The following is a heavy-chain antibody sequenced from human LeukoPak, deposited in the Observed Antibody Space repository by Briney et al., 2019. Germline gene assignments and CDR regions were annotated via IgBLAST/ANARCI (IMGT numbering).Heavy chain of an antibody. Sequence: ASVKVSCKASGYTFTSYDINWVRQATGQGLEWMGWMNPNSGNTGYAQKFQGRVTMTRNTSISTAYVELSSLRSEDTAVYYCARGLGRDFWSGPHDAFDIWGQGTMVTVSS. V-gene: IGHV1-8*01. D-gene: IGHD3-3*01. CDR3: ARGLGRDFWSGPHDAFDI. CDR2: MNPNSGNT. J-gene: IGHJ3*02. CDR1: GYTFTSYD.